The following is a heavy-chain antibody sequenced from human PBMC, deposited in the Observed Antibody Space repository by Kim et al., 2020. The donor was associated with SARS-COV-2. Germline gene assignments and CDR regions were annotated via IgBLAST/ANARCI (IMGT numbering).Heavy chain of an antibody. Sequence: SQTLSLTCAVSGGSISSSNWWSWVRQPPGKGLEWIGEIYHSGSTNYNPSLKSRVTISIDKSKNQFSLKLSSVTAADTAVYYCARDRLGGNPEWGYWGQGTLVTVSS. V-gene: IGHV4-4*02. J-gene: IGHJ4*02. CDR3: ARDRLGGNPEWGY. CDR2: IYHSGST. D-gene: IGHD1-26*01. CDR1: GGSISSSNW.